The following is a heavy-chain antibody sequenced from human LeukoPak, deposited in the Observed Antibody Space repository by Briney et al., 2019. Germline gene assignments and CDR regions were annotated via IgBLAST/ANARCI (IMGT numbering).Heavy chain of an antibody. CDR3: ARYGAYYYYYYYMDV. Sequence: ASVKVSCKASGYTFTSYYMHWVRQAPGQGLEWMGIINPSGGSTSYAQKFQGRVTMTRDTSTSTVYMGLSSLRSEDTAVYYCARYGAYYYYYYYMDVWGKGTTVTVSS. CDR1: GYTFTSYY. CDR2: INPSGGST. J-gene: IGHJ6*03. D-gene: IGHD4-17*01. V-gene: IGHV1-46*01.